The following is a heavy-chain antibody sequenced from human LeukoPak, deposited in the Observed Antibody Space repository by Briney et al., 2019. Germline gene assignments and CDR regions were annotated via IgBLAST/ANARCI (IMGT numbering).Heavy chain of an antibody. J-gene: IGHJ4*02. CDR2: INSDGSST. CDR3: ARGTYYYDSSGYPLFDY. V-gene: IGHV3-74*01. CDR1: GFTFSSYW. D-gene: IGHD3-22*01. Sequence: GGSLRLSCAASGFTFSSYWMHWVRQAPGKGLVWVSRINSDGSSTGYADSVKGRFTISRDNAKNTLYLQMNSLRAEDTAVYYCARGTYYYDSSGYPLFDYWGQGTLVTVSS.